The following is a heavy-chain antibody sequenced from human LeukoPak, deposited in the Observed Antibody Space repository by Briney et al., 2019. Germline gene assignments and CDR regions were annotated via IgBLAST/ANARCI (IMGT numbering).Heavy chain of an antibody. CDR1: GGTFSSYA. CDR3: ARVTCSGSYNHYYYYYGMDV. Sequence: ASVKVSCKASGGTFSSYAISWVRQAPGQGLEWMGWISAYNGNTNYAQKLQGRVTMTTDTSTSTAYMELRSLRSDDTAVYYCARVTCSGSYNHYYYYYGMDVWGQGTTVTVSS. D-gene: IGHD1-26*01. J-gene: IGHJ6*02. CDR2: ISAYNGNT. V-gene: IGHV1-18*01.